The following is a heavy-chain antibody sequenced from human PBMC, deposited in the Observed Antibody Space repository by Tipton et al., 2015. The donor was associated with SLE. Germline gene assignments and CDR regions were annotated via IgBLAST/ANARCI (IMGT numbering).Heavy chain of an antibody. J-gene: IGHJ4*02. CDR3: ARDNDFWSGFFDY. Sequence: SLRLSCAASGFTFSSYEMNWVRQAPGKGLEWVSYISSSGSTIYYADSVKGRFTISRDNAKNSLYLQMNSLRAEDTAVYYCARDNDFWSGFFDYWGQGTLVTASS. D-gene: IGHD3-3*01. V-gene: IGHV3-48*03. CDR2: ISSSGSTI. CDR1: GFTFSSYE.